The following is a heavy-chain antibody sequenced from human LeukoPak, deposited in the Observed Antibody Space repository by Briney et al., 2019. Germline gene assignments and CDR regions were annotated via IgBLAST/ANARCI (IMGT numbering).Heavy chain of an antibody. V-gene: IGHV3-74*01. J-gene: IGHJ6*02. CDR3: ARDTYYDFWSGSPYYYGMDV. CDR1: GSYW. D-gene: IGHD3-3*01. Sequence: GGSLRLSCAASGSYWMHWVRQAPGKGLVWVSHINSDGSWTSYADSVKGRFTISKDNAKNTLYLQMNSLRAEDTAVYYCARDTYYDFWSGSPYYYGMDVWGQGTTVTVSS. CDR2: INSDGSWT.